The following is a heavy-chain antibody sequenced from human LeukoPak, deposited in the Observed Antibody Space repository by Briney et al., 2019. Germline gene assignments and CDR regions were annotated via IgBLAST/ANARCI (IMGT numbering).Heavy chain of an antibody. CDR2: IIPIFGTA. Sequence: SVKVSCKASGGTFSSYAISWVRQAPGQGLEWMGGIIPIFGTANYAQKFQGRVTITTDESTSTAYVELSSLRSEDTAVYYCARGSSSIYDFWSGYNDYWGRGTLVTVSS. CDR1: GGTFSSYA. J-gene: IGHJ4*02. CDR3: ARGSSSIYDFWSGYNDY. D-gene: IGHD3-3*01. V-gene: IGHV1-69*05.